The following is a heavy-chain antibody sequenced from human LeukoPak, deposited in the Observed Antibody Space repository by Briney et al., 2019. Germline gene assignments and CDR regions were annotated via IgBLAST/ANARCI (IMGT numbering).Heavy chain of an antibody. CDR3: ARGYGSGSIDY. CDR1: GGSISSYY. CDR2: IYYSGST. D-gene: IGHD3-10*01. V-gene: IGHV4-59*01. Sequence: PSETLSLTCTVSGGSISSYYWSWIRQPPGKGLEWIGYIYYSGSTNYNPSLKRRVTISVDTSKNKFSLKLSPVTAADTVVYYCARGYGSGSIDYWGQGTLVTVSS. J-gene: IGHJ4*02.